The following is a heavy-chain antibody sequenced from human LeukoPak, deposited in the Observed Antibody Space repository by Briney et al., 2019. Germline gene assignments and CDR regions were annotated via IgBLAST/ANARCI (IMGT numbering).Heavy chain of an antibody. Sequence: PSETLSLTCAVHGGSFSGYYWSWIRQPPGKGLEWIWEINHSGSTNYNPSFKSRVTISVDTSKNQFSLKLSSVTAADTAVYYCARRGAYDFWSGYPSLDAFDIWGQGTMVTVSS. J-gene: IGHJ3*02. CDR3: ARRGAYDFWSGYPSLDAFDI. CDR1: GGSFSGYY. V-gene: IGHV4-34*01. D-gene: IGHD3-3*01. CDR2: INHSGST.